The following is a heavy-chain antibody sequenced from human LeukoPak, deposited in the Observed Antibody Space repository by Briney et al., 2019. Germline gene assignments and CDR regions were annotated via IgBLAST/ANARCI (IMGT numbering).Heavy chain of an antibody. CDR2: IYYSGST. D-gene: IGHD1-26*01. J-gene: IGHJ4*02. V-gene: IGHV4-59*02. CDR1: GGSVSSYL. CDR3: ARGQYSGSCFDN. Sequence: SETLSLTCTVSGGSVSSYLWSWIRQPPGKGLEWIGYIYYSGSTNYNPSLKSRVTILVDTSKNQFSLKVSSVTAADTAVYYCARGQYSGSCFDNWGQGSLVTVSS.